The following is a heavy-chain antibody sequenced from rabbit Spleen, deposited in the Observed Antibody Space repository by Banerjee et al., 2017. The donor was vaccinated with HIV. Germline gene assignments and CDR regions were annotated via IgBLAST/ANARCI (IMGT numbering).Heavy chain of an antibody. CDR2: IAGSSSGFT. J-gene: IGHJ6*01. D-gene: IGHD8-1*01. CDR3: ARDSGSSFSSYGMDL. V-gene: IGHV1S40*01. CDR1: GFSFSSSDY. Sequence: QSLEESGGDLVKPGASLTLTCTASGFSFSSSDYTCWVRQAPGKGLEWISCIAGSSSGFTYYASWAKGRFTLSKSSSTTVDLKMTSLTAADTATYFCARDSGSSFSSYGMDLWGPGTLVTVS.